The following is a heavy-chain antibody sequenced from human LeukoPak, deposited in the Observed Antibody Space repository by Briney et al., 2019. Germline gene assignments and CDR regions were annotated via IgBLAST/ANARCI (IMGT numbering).Heavy chain of an antibody. J-gene: IGHJ6*03. V-gene: IGHV4-39*02. CDR1: GGSITSSGYY. Sequence: PSETLSLTCTLSGGSITSSGYYWGWIRQPPGKGLEWIGSIYYSGSTYYSPSLKSRVTISVDTSKNQFSLKLSSVTAADTAVYYCAGDLGFPPDKYYYYYYMDVWGKGTTVTVSS. D-gene: IGHD1-14*01. CDR3: AGDLGFPPDKYYYYYYMDV. CDR2: IYYSGST.